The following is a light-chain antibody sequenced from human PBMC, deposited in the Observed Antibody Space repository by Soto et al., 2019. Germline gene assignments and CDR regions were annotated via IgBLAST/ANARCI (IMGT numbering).Light chain of an antibody. CDR3: SSYTSDSSYV. CDR2: AVN. J-gene: IGLJ1*01. V-gene: IGLV2-14*01. CDR1: SSDVGLYDY. Sequence: SVLTQPASVSGSPGQSITTSCTGTSSDVGLYDYVSCYQQHPAKAPQLMIYAVNNRPSGDSNRFSASKSGNTASLLISGLQAEDEADYYCSSYTSDSSYVFGSGTKLTV.